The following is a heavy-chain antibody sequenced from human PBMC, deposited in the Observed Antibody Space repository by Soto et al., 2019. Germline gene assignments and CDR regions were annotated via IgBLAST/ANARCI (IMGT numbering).Heavy chain of an antibody. Sequence: ASVKNSCKASGDSVSNDYLHWVRQAPGQGFEWLGLISPFGGATAYAQRFKGRVTVTMDKSSTTFYLELSSLRSDDTAVYYCAKGRGGKTVANFGMDVWGQGVTVTVSS. CDR2: ISPFGGAT. D-gene: IGHD3-16*01. J-gene: IGHJ6*02. V-gene: IGHV1-46*01. CDR1: GDSVSNDY. CDR3: AKGRGGKTVANFGMDV.